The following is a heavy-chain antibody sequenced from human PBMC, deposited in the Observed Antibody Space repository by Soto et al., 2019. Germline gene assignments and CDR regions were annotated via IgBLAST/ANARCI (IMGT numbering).Heavy chain of an antibody. D-gene: IGHD3-16*02. CDR1: AFSFRTYA. CDR3: GKEKVYDFVWGSDRYTSDY. CDR2: ISGSDGT. J-gene: IGHJ4*02. Sequence: EVQLLESGGGLVQPGGSLRLSCAASAFSFRTYAMSWVRQAPGKGLEWVSAISGSDGTFYADSVKGRFTISRDNSKNTVNLQMNSLRAEETALYYCGKEKVYDFVWGSDRYTSDYWGQGPLVTVSS. V-gene: IGHV3-23*01.